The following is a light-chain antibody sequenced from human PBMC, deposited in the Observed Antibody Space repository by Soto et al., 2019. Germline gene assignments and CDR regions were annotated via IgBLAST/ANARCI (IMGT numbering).Light chain of an antibody. CDR3: QQFGTSFPYT. Sequence: EIVLTQSPGTLSLSPGERATLTCRASQSVSSSYLAWYQQKPGQAPRLLMYDASSRATGIPDRFSCSGSGTDFTLTISRLEPEDFAVYYCQQFGTSFPYTFGQGTKLDIK. V-gene: IGKV3-20*01. CDR1: QSVSSSY. CDR2: DAS. J-gene: IGKJ2*01.